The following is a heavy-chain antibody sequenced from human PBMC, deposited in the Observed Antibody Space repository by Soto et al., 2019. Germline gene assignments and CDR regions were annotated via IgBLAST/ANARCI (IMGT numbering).Heavy chain of an antibody. CDR2: IYYSGST. J-gene: IGHJ6*02. D-gene: IGHD6-13*01. V-gene: IGHV4-59*01. CDR1: GGSISSYY. CDR3: ATGIAAAGHYYYYGMDV. Sequence: KPSETLSLTCTVSGGSISSYYWSWIRQPPGKGLEWIGYIYYSGSTNYNPSLKSRVTISVDTSKNQFSLKLSSVTAADTAVYYCATGIAAAGHYYYYGMDVWGQGTTVTVSS.